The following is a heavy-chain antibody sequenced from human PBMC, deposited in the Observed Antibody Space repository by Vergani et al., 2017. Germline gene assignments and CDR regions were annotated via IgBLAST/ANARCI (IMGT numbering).Heavy chain of an antibody. D-gene: IGHD6-19*01. CDR2: ISSSGSTI. CDR3: ARDHGGASGHWYFDL. V-gene: IGHV3-48*03. J-gene: IGHJ2*01. Sequence: EVQLVESGGGLVQPGGSLRLSCAASGFTFSSYEMNWVRQAPGKGLEWVSYISSSGSTIYYADSVKGRFTISRDNAKNSLYLQMNSLRAEDTAVYYCARDHGGASGHWYFDLWGRGTLVTVSS. CDR1: GFTFSSYE.